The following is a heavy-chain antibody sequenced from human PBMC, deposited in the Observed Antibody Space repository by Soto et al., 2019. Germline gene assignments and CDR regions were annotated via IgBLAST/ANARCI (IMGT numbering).Heavy chain of an antibody. CDR2: IIPIFGTA. D-gene: IGHD6-25*01. CDR1: GGTFSSYA. J-gene: IGHJ3*02. CDR3: ARRGYDAFDI. Sequence: KVSCKASGGTFSSYAISWVRQAPGQGLEWMGGIIPIFGTANYAQKFQGRVTITADESTSTAYMELSSLRSEDTAVYYCARRGYDAFDIWGQGTMVTVSS. V-gene: IGHV1-69*01.